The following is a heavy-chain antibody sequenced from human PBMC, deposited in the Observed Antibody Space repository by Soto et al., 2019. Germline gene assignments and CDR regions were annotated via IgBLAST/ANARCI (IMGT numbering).Heavy chain of an antibody. J-gene: IGHJ4*02. V-gene: IGHV3-21*01. D-gene: IGHD3-22*01. Sequence: PAGSLRLSCAASGFTFSSYSMNWVRQAPGKGLEWVSSISSSSSYIYYADSVKGRFTISRDNAKNSLYLQMNSLRAEDTAVYYCASEYYYDSSGYYIDYWGQGTLVTVSS. CDR3: ASEYYYDSSGYYIDY. CDR2: ISSSSSYI. CDR1: GFTFSSYS.